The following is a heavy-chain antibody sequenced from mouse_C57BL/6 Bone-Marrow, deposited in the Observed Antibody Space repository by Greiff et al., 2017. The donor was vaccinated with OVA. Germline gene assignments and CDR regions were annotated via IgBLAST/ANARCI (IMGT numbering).Heavy chain of an antibody. CDR3: ARTRVTTRGFAY. CDR1: EYDFPSHA. Sequence: EVKLVESGGGLVQPGESLKLSCESTEYDFPSHAMSWVRKTPEPRLELVAAINRAGGSPYYPDPLESRFIISRDNTKKTLYLQMRSLRCGETAVYDGARTRVTTRGFAYWGQGTLVTVSA. D-gene: IGHD2-2*01. CDR2: INRAGGSP. J-gene: IGHJ3*01. V-gene: IGHV5-2*01.